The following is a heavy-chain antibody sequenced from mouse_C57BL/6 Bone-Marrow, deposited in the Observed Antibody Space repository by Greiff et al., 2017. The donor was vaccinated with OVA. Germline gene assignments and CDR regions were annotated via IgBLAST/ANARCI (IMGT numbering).Heavy chain of an antibody. CDR1: GYTFTSYW. CDR3: ARSCNGNYFDY. CDR2: IHPNSGST. J-gene: IGHJ2*01. D-gene: IGHD2-1*01. V-gene: IGHV1-64*01. Sequence: QVQLQQPGAELVKPGASVKLSCKASGYTFTSYWMHWVKQRPGQGLEWIGMIHPNSGSTNYNEKFKSKATLTVDKSSSTAYMELRSLTSEDSAVYFCARSCNGNYFDYWGQGTTLTVSS.